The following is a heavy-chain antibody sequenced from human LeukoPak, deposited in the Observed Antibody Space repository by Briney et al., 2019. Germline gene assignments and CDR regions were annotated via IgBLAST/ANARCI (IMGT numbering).Heavy chain of an antibody. CDR3: ARRGWAYYDILTGYRTPNYYHYMDV. D-gene: IGHD3-9*01. CDR1: GYTFNNYA. CDR2: MNTKTGNP. J-gene: IGHJ6*03. V-gene: IGHV7-4-1*02. Sequence: ASVKVSCKASGYTFNNYAINWVRQAPGQGLEWMGWMNTKTGNPTYAQGFTGRFVFSLDTSVSTAYLQISSLKAEDTAVYYCARRGWAYYDILTGYRTPNYYHYMDVWGKGTTVTVSS.